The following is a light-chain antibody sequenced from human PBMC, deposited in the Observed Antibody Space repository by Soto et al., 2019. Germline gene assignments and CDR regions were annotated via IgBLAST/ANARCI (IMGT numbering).Light chain of an antibody. J-gene: IGLJ1*01. CDR1: STDVGGYNY. Sequence: QSVLAQPSSVSGPPGQSITISCTGTSTDVGGYNYVSWYQHHPGKGPKLIIYEVNNRPSGVSDRFSGSKSGNKASLTISNLEAEDESDYYCGSYTSTDTPFVFGTGTRSPS. V-gene: IGLV2-14*01. CDR2: EVN. CDR3: GSYTSTDTPFV.